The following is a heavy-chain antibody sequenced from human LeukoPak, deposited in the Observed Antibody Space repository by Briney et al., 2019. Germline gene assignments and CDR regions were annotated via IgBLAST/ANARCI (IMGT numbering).Heavy chain of an antibody. CDR2: INTNTGNP. Sequence: ASVKVSCKASGYTFTSYAMNWVRQAPGQGLEWMGWINTNTGNPTYAQGFTGRFVFSLDTSVSTAYLQISSLKAEDTAVYYCARDLSPIAAAADGGMDVWGQGTAVTVSS. J-gene: IGHJ6*02. V-gene: IGHV7-4-1*02. CDR3: ARDLSPIAAAADGGMDV. CDR1: GYTFTSYA. D-gene: IGHD6-13*01.